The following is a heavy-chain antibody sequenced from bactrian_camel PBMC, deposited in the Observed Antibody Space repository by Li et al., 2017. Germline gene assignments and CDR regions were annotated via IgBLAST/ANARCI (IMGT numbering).Heavy chain of an antibody. CDR1: TFSSQY. V-gene: IGHV3-2*01. CDR2: ISSDGSDR. CDR3: AAHARSWYGCRQPPVLDDFTE. J-gene: IGHJ4*01. Sequence: HVQLVESGGGLVQPGRSLRLSCAASTFSSQYISWVRQAPGKALEWVSSISSDGSDRYYADAVKGRFTFSQEKATNTVYLQMNSLKPEDGADYYCAAHARSWYGCRQPPVLDDFTEWGQRTQVTVS. D-gene: IGHD6*01.